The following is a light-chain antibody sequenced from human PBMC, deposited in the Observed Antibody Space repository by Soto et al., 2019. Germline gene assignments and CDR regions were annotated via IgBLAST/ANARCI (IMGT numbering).Light chain of an antibody. CDR2: GVS. CDR3: QQYDNWPPWT. J-gene: IGKJ1*01. CDR1: ESVGSH. Sequence: DTVMTRSPATLSVSPGETATLSCRASESVGSHLAWYQQKPGQAPRLLIYGVSTRATGIPARFRGSGSETDFTLTISSLQSEDFAVYYCQQYDNWPPWTFGQGTKVEI. V-gene: IGKV3-15*01.